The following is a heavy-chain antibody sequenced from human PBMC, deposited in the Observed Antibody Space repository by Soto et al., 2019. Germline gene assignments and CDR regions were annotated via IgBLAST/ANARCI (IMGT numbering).Heavy chain of an antibody. J-gene: IGHJ4*02. CDR2: ISWNSGSI. CDR3: ANGGQLLTEGGGY. CDR1: GFTFDDYA. Sequence: EVQLVESAGGLVQPGRSLRLSCAASGFTFDDYAMHWVRQAPGKGLEWVSGISWNSGSIGYADSVKGRFTISRDNAKNSPYLQMNSLSAEDTALYYCANGGQLLTEGGGYWGQGTLVTVSS. D-gene: IGHD2-2*01. V-gene: IGHV3-9*01.